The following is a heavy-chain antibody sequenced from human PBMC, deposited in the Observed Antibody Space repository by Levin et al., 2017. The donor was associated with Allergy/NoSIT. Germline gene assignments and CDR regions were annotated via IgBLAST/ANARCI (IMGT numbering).Heavy chain of an antibody. V-gene: IGHV4-30-4*01. J-gene: IGHJ6*02. D-gene: IGHD2-15*01. Sequence: SETLSLTCTVSGGSISSGDYYWSWIRQPPGKGLEWIGYIYYSGSTYYNPSLKSRVTISVDTSKNQFSLKLSSVTAADTAVYYCARDRVVEHYYYYGMDVWGQGTTVTVSS. CDR2: IYYSGST. CDR3: ARDRVVEHYYYYGMDV. CDR1: GGSISSGDYY.